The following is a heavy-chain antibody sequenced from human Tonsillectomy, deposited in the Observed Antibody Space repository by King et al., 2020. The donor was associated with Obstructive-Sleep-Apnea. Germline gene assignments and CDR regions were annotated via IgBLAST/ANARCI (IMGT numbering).Heavy chain of an antibody. J-gene: IGHJ6*02. CDR3: ARQTGHYYGMDV. Sequence: QLQESGPGLVKPSETLSLTCTVSGGSISLYYWSWTRQPPGKGLEWIGYIYYTGNTNYNPSLKSRVSISIDTSKNQSSLKVNSVTAADTAVYYCARQTGHYYGMDVWGQGTTVTVSS. CDR2: IYYTGNT. V-gene: IGHV4-59*08. D-gene: IGHD3-10*01. CDR1: GGSISLYY.